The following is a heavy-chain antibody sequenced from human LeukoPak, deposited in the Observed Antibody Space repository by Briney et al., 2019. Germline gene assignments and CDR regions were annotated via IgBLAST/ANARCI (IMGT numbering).Heavy chain of an antibody. CDR3: ATITMIVYDAFDI. D-gene: IGHD3-22*01. CDR1: GYTLTELP. V-gene: IGHV1-24*01. J-gene: IGHJ3*02. CDR2: FDREDGAT. Sequence: ASVKVSCKVSGYTLTELPIHWVRQVPGKGLEWMGGFDREDGATIYAQKFQGRVTMTEDTSTDTAYMELNSLRSEDTAVYYCATITMIVYDAFDIWGQGTMVTVSS.